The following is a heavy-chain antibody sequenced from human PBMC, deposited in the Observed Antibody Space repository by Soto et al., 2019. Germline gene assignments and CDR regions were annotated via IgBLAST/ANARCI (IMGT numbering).Heavy chain of an antibody. CDR3: ARALGGTAGLDY. J-gene: IGHJ4*02. D-gene: IGHD6-13*01. V-gene: IGHV1-46*03. Sequence: ASVKVSCKASGYTFTSYYMHWARQAPGQGLEWMGIINPSGGSTSYAQKFQGRVTMTRDTSTSTVYMELSSLRSEDTAVYYCARALGGTAGLDYWGQGTLVTVSS. CDR2: INPSGGST. CDR1: GYTFTSYY.